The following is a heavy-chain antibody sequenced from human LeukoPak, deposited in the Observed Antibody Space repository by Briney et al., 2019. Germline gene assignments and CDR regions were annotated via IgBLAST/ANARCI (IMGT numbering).Heavy chain of an antibody. V-gene: IGHV1-18*01. D-gene: IGHD1-26*01. CDR2: ISAHSGET. CDR3: CRWVGCFDY. CDR1: GYTFTNYY. J-gene: IGHJ4*02. Sequence: ASVKVSCKASGYTFTNYYISWVRQAPGRGLEWMGWISAHSGETNYAQNLQGRVAMTTDTSTSTAYMEVRSLRSDDTAVYYCCRWVGCFDYWGQGTLVTVSS.